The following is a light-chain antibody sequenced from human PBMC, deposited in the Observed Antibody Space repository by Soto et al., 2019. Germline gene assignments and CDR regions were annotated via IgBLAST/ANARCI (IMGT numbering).Light chain of an antibody. CDR3: HLYGASPT. V-gene: IGKV3-20*01. J-gene: IGKJ5*01. CDR2: GAS. Sequence: EVVLPQSPGTLSLSPGARATLSCRASQSVSSSDLAWYQQKPGQAPRLLISGASGSATGIPDWFSARGSGTYFTPTISRLEPEDSAVFYCHLYGASPTFGQGTRLEIK. CDR1: QSVSSSD.